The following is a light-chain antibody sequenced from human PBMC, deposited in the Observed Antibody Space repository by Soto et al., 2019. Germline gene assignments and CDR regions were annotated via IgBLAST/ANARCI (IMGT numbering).Light chain of an antibody. V-gene: IGKV3-20*01. J-gene: IGKJ4*01. CDR3: QHYVAAPLT. CDR1: QSISNDY. CDR2: GAS. Sequence: EIVLTQSPGTLSLSPGERATISCRASQSISNDYLAWYQQKPGQAPRLLIYGASSRATGIPDRFGGSGSGTDFTLTISRLEPEDFAVYFCQHYVAAPLTFGGGTKVDIK.